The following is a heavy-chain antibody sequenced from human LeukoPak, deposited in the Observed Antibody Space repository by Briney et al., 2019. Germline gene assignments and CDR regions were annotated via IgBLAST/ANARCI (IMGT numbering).Heavy chain of an antibody. Sequence: TSVKVSCKASGFTFTSSAVQWVRQARGQRLGWIGWIVVGSGNTNYPQKFRERVTITRDMSTSTTYIELSSLRSEDTAVYYCAALPSMGYFDSWGQGTLVTVSS. CDR3: AALPSMGYFDS. V-gene: IGHV1-58*01. CDR1: GFTFTSSA. J-gene: IGHJ4*02. CDR2: IVVGSGNT. D-gene: IGHD2/OR15-2a*01.